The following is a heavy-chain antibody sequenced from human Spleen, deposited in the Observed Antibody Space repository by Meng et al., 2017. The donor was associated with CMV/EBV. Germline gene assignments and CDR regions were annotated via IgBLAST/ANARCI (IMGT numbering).Heavy chain of an antibody. CDR2: ISGSGGST. CDR1: GFTFRSYA. J-gene: IGHJ4*02. D-gene: IGHD2-2*01. Sequence: GESLKISCAASGFTFRSYAMHWVRQAPGKGLEWVAAISGSGGSTYYADSVKGRFTISRDNSKNTLYLQMNSLRAEDTAVYYCAKDRPPIVVVPAATFDYWGQGTLVTVSS. V-gene: IGHV3-23*01. CDR3: AKDRPPIVVVPAATFDY.